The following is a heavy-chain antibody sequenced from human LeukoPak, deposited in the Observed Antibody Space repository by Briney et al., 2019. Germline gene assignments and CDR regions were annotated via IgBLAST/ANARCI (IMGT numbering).Heavy chain of an antibody. J-gene: IGHJ5*02. D-gene: IGHD3-22*01. CDR1: GGSISSYY. CDR3: ARQGYYYDSSGYYSGWFDP. CDR2: IYTSGST. V-gene: IGHV4-4*07. Sequence: PSETLSLTCTVSGGSISSYYWSWIRQPAGKGLEWIGRIYTSGSTNYNPSLKSRVTMSVDTSKNQFSLKLSSVTAADTAVYYCARQGYYYDSSGYYSGWFDPWDQGTLVTVSS.